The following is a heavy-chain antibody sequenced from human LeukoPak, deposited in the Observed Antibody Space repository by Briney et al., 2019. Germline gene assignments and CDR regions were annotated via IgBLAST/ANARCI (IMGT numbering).Heavy chain of an antibody. CDR2: IKQDGSEK. CDR3: ARDMGYGSGCYDWFDP. D-gene: IGHD3-10*01. J-gene: IGHJ5*02. V-gene: IGHV3-7*01. Sequence: GGSLRLSCAASGFTFSSYWMSWVRQAPGKGLEWVANIKQDGSEKYYVDSVKGRFTISRDNAKNSLYLQMNSLRAEDTAVYYCARDMGYGSGCYDWFDPWGQGTLVTVSS. CDR1: GFTFSSYW.